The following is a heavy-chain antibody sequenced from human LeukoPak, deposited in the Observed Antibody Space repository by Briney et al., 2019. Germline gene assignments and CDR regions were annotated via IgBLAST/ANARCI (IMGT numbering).Heavy chain of an antibody. Sequence: PGGSLRLSCAASGFTFTSHSMNWVRQAPGKGLEWVSYISSTSSTMYYADSVKGRFTISRDNAKNSLYLQMNSLRDEDTAVYYCARESAYAFWYWGQGTLVAVSS. CDR1: GFTFTSHS. CDR3: ARESAYAFWY. V-gene: IGHV3-48*02. D-gene: IGHD3-3*01. J-gene: IGHJ4*02. CDR2: ISSTSSTM.